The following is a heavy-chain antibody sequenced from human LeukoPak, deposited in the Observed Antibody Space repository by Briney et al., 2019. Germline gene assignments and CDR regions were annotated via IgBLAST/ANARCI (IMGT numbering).Heavy chain of an antibody. V-gene: IGHV3-73*01. CDR1: GFTFSGSA. CDR3: TRHWDWSDIAANWFDP. D-gene: IGHD6-25*01. CDR2: IRSKANSYAT. J-gene: IGHJ5*02. Sequence: PGGSLRLSCAASGFTFSGSAMHWVRQASGKGLEWVGRIRSKANSYATAYAASVKGRFTISRDDSKNTAYLQMNSLKTEDTAVYYCTRHWDWSDIAANWFDPWGQGTLVTVSS.